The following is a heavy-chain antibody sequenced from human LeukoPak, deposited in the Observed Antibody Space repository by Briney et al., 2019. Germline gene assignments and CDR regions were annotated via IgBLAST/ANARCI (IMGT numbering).Heavy chain of an antibody. V-gene: IGHV4-39*01. D-gene: IGHD3-22*01. CDR2: IYYSGST. CDR3: ARLATRGYYYDSSGYHVFDY. Sequence: SETLSLTCTVSGGSISSSSYYWGWIRQPPGKGLEWIGSIYYSGSTYYNPSLKSRVTISVDTSKNQFCLKLSSVTAADTAVYYCARLATRGYYYDSSGYHVFDYWGQGTLVTVSS. CDR1: GGSISSSSYY. J-gene: IGHJ4*02.